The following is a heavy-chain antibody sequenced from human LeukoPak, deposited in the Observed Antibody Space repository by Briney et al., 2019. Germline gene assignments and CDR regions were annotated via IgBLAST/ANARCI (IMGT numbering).Heavy chain of an antibody. D-gene: IGHD3-10*01. V-gene: IGHV4-61*02. Sequence: SETLSLTCTVSGGSISSGSYYWSWIRQPAGKGLEWIGRIYTSGGTNYNPSLKSRVTISVDTSKNQFSLKLSSVTAADTAVYYCARSGLLLWFGELLYHDAFDIWGQGTMVTVSS. J-gene: IGHJ3*02. CDR2: IYTSGGT. CDR3: ARSGLLLWFGELLYHDAFDI. CDR1: GGSISSGSYY.